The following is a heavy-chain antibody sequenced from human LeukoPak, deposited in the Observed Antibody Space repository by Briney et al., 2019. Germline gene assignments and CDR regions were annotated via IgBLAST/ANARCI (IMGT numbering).Heavy chain of an antibody. CDR1: GDSISTSTYY. V-gene: IGHV4-39*07. CDR2: VNLQGST. J-gene: IGHJ4*02. CDR3: AREGGPYRPLDY. Sequence: SETLSLTCTVSGDSISTSTYYWGWIRQPPGKGLEWIGEVNLQGSTNYNPSLMGRVAISVDMSENHISLRLTSVTAADTAVYYCAREGGPYRPLDYSGQGTLVTVSS.